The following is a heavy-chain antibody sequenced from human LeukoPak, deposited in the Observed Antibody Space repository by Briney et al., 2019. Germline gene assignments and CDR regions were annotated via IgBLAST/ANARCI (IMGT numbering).Heavy chain of an antibody. CDR3: ARVAVAEDAFDI. CDR2: ISAYNGNT. V-gene: IGHV1-18*01. Sequence: ASVKVSCKASGYTFISYGISWVRQAPGQGLEWMGWISAYNGNTNYAQKLQGRVTMTTDTSTSTAYMELRSLRSDDTAVYYCARVAVAEDAFDIWGQGTMVTVSS. CDR1: GYTFISYG. J-gene: IGHJ3*02.